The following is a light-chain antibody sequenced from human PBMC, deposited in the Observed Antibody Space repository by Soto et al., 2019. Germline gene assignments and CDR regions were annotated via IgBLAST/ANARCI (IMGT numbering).Light chain of an antibody. CDR1: QTISSW. CDR2: EAS. CDR3: QQYHSYSWT. V-gene: IGKV1-5*03. Sequence: DIQMTQSPSTLSGSVGDRVTITCRASQTISSWLAWYQQKPGKAPKLLIYEASTLEGGVPSRFSGTGSGTEFTLTISSLQPDDFATYYCQQYHSYSWTFGQGTKVDIK. J-gene: IGKJ1*01.